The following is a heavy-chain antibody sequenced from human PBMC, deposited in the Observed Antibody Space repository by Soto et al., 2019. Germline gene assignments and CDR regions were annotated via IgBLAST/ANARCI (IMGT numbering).Heavy chain of an antibody. CDR3: ASIAAPGTTHFDF. V-gene: IGHV4-39*01. CDR2: IYYSGNT. Sequence: HLQLQESGPGLLRPSETLSLTCTVSGGSLGSSSYYWGWIRQSPGKGLEWIGNIYYSGNTFYNPSLKWRVTISVDTSKNQFYLHLSSVTAADTAIFYCASIAAPGTTHFDFWGQGTLVNVSS. J-gene: IGHJ4*02. D-gene: IGHD6-13*01. CDR1: GGSLGSSSYY.